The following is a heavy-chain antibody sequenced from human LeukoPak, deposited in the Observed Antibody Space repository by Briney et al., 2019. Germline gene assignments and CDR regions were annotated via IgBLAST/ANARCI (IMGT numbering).Heavy chain of an antibody. Sequence: ASVKVSCKASGYTFTSHVINWVRQAPGQGLEWMGWINPNSGGTNYAQKFQGRVTMTRDTSISTAYMELSRLRSDDTAVYYCARVRKFFRYFDYWGQGTLVTVSS. J-gene: IGHJ4*02. V-gene: IGHV1-2*02. CDR2: INPNSGGT. CDR1: GYTFTSHV. CDR3: ARVRKFFRYFDY. D-gene: IGHD3-3*01.